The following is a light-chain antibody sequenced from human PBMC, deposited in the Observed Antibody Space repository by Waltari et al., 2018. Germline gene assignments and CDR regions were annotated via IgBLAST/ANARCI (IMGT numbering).Light chain of an antibody. CDR2: DGT. V-gene: IGLV2-14*03. J-gene: IGLJ1*01. CDR1: TSDIGDYFY. Sequence: QSALTQPASVSGSPGQSITISCIGTTSDIGDYFYVSWYQQFPGKAPKPILYDGTKRPSGISGRFSGSKSGNTASLTISGLQAEDEGDYYCCSFRGGDSFVFGTGTRVTVV. CDR3: CSFRGGDSFV.